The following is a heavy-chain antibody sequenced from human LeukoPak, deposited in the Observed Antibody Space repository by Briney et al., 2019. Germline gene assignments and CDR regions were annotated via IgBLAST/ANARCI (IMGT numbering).Heavy chain of an antibody. J-gene: IGHJ2*01. V-gene: IGHV1-46*01. CDR2: INPSGGST. Sequence: ASVKVSCKASGYTFTSYYMHWVRQAPGQGLEWMGVINPSGGSTSYAQKIQGRVTMTRDTSTSTVYIERSSLRSEDTAVYYCARVPYSSSWSYWYFDLWGRGTLVSVSS. D-gene: IGHD6-13*01. CDR3: ARVPYSSSWSYWYFDL. CDR1: GYTFTSYY.